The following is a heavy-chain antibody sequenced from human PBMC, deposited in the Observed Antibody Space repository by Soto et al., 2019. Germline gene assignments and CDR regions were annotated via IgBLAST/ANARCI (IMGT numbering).Heavy chain of an antibody. V-gene: IGHV3-23*01. CDR1: GFTFSSYA. J-gene: IGHJ3*02. CDR2: ISGSGGST. Sequence: GGSLRLSCAASGFTFSSYAMSWVRQAPGKGLEWVSAISGSGGSTYYADSVRGRFTISRDNSKNTLYLQMNSLRAEDTAVYYCAKVGSSGTHAFDIWGQGTMVTVSS. D-gene: IGHD3-22*01. CDR3: AKVGSSGTHAFDI.